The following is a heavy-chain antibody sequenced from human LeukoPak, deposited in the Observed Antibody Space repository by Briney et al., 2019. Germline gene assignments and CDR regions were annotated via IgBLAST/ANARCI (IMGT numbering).Heavy chain of an antibody. CDR1: GFTFSSYS. V-gene: IGHV3-21*01. J-gene: IGHJ6*03. CDR2: ISSSSSYI. CDR3: ARDYCSSTSCFYYMDV. D-gene: IGHD2-2*01. Sequence: GGSLRLSCAASGFTFSSYSMNWVRQAPGRGLEGVSSISSSSSYIYYADSVKGRFTISRDNAKNSLYLQMNSLRAEDTAVYYCARDYCSSTSCFYYMDVWGKGTTVTVSS.